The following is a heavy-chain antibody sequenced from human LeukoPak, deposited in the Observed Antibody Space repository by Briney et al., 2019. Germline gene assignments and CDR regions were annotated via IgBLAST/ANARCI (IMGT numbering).Heavy chain of an antibody. CDR1: GYRFSSNG. V-gene: IGHV1-18*01. Sequence: GASVKVSCKASGYRFSSNGISWVRQAPGQGLEWVGWVSTYNSDTNYAPRFQGRVTMTKDTFTSTVYMELRSLRTDDTAVYYCAVDNWNEFDPWGQGTLVTVSS. CDR2: VSTYNSDT. D-gene: IGHD1-20*01. J-gene: IGHJ5*02. CDR3: AVDNWNEFDP.